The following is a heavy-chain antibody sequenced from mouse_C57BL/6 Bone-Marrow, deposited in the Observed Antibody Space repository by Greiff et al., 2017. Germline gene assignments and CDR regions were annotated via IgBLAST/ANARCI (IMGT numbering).Heavy chain of an antibody. CDR2: IDPEDGET. CDR3: ARRTTVFDY. V-gene: IGHV14-2*01. CDR1: GFNIKDYY. D-gene: IGHD1-1*01. J-gene: IGHJ2*01. Sequence: EVKLMESGAELVKPGASVKFSCTASGFNIKDYYMHWVQQRTEQGLEWIGRIDPEDGETKYAPKFQGNATITADKSSNTAYLQLSSLTSEDTAVYYCARRTTVFDYWGQGTTLTVSS.